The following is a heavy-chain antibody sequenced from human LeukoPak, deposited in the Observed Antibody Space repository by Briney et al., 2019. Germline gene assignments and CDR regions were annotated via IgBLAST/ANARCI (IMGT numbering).Heavy chain of an antibody. CDR3: ARHIVVVPAQPDDAFDI. Sequence: SETLSLTCTVSGGSIISYYWSWIRQPPGKGLEWIGYIYYSGSTNYNPSLKSRVTISVDTSKNQFSLKLSSLTAADTAVYYCARHIVVVPAQPDDAFDIWGQGTMVTVSS. CDR1: GGSIISYY. V-gene: IGHV4-59*01. J-gene: IGHJ3*02. D-gene: IGHD2-21*02. CDR2: IYYSGST.